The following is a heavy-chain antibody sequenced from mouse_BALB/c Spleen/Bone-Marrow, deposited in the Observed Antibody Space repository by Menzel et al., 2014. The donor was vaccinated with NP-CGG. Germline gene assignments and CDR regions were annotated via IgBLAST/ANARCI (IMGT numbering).Heavy chain of an antibody. CDR2: ISTYYGDA. J-gene: IGHJ4*01. D-gene: IGHD2-4*01. CDR3: ARVITTGYYGMDY. CDR1: GYTFTDYT. Sequence: VQLQQSGAELVRPGASVKISCKGSGYTFTDYTMHWVKQSHAKSLEWIGVISTYYGDASYNQKFKGKATMTVDKSSSTAYMELARLTSEDSAIYYCARVITTGYYGMDYWGQGTSVTVSS. V-gene: IGHV1S137*01.